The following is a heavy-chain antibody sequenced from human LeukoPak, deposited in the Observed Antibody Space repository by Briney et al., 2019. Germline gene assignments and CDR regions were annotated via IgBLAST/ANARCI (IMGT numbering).Heavy chain of an antibody. J-gene: IGHJ6*03. CDR3: ATNGYYCMDV. Sequence: PSGTLSLTCAVSGGSISSSTNWWSWVRQPPGKGLEWIGEIYHSGGTNYNPSLKSRITILVDKSQNQFSLKVNSLTAADTAVYYCATNGYYCMDVWGKGTTVTVSS. D-gene: IGHD2-8*01. CDR1: GGSISSSTNW. CDR2: IYHSGGT. V-gene: IGHV4-4*02.